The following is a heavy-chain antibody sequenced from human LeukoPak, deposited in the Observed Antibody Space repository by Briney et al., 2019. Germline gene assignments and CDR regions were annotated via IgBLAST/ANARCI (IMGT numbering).Heavy chain of an antibody. CDR3: ASRYYDSSGYYRFDY. D-gene: IGHD3-22*01. CDR1: GYTLTGYY. V-gene: IGHV1-2*02. J-gene: IGHJ4*02. CDR2: INPNSGGT. Sequence: GASVKVSCKASGYTLTGYYMHWVRQAPGQGLEWMGWINPNSGGTNYAQKFQGRVTMTRDTSISTAYMELSRLRSDDTAVYYCASRYYDSSGYYRFDYWGQGTLVTVSS.